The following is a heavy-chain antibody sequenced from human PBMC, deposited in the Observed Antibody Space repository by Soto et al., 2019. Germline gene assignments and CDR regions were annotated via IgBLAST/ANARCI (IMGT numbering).Heavy chain of an antibody. CDR1: GYTFTGYY. D-gene: IGHD3-10*01. V-gene: IGHV1-2*02. CDR2: IDPDSGGT. Sequence: ASVKVSCKASGYTFTGYYLHWVRQAPGQGLEWMGWIDPDSGGTNYAQKFQGRITMARDTSISTAYMELNRLRSDDTAVYYCARVRSTLVFDFWGQGTLVTVSS. CDR3: ARVRSTLVFDF. J-gene: IGHJ4*02.